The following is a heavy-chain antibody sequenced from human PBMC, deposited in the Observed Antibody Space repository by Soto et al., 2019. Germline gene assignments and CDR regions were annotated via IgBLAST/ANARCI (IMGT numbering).Heavy chain of an antibody. CDR2: ISYDGSNK. CDR3: ARDTGIAVAGAFDY. Sequence: PGGSLRLSCAAPGFTFSSYAMHWVRQAPGKGLEWVAVISYDGSNKYYADSVKGRFTISRDNSKNTLYLQMNSLRAEDTAVYYCARDTGIAVAGAFDYWGQGTLVTVSS. CDR1: GFTFSSYA. D-gene: IGHD6-19*01. V-gene: IGHV3-30-3*01. J-gene: IGHJ4*02.